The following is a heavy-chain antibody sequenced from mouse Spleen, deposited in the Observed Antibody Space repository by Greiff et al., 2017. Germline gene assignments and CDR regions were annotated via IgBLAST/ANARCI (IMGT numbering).Heavy chain of an antibody. CDR2: ISSGSSTI. CDR1: GFTFSDYG. V-gene: IGHV5-17*01. J-gene: IGHJ3*01. D-gene: IGHD1-1*01. CDR3: ARRTVVAPFAY. Sequence: EVKLQESGGGLVKPGGSLKLSCAASGFTFSDYGMHWVRQAPEKGLEWVAYISSGSSTIYYADTVKGRFTISRDNAKNTLFLQMTSVRSEDTAMYYCARRTVVAPFAYWGQGTLVTVSA.